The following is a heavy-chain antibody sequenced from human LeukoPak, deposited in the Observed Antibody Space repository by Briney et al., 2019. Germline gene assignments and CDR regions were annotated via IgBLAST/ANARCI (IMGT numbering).Heavy chain of an antibody. Sequence: ASVKVSCKASGGTFSSYAISWVRQAPGQGLEWMGRIIPIFGTANYAQKFQGRVTITTDESTSTAYMKLSSLRSEDTAVYYCARAFGYYYDSSDWFDPWGQGTLVTVSS. J-gene: IGHJ5*02. CDR1: GGTFSSYA. V-gene: IGHV1-69*05. CDR2: IIPIFGTA. D-gene: IGHD3-22*01. CDR3: ARAFGYYYDSSDWFDP.